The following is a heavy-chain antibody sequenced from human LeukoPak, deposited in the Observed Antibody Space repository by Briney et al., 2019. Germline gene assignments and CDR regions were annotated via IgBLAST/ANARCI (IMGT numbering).Heavy chain of an antibody. CDR3: ARDRRDYYDSSGYYFSYWYFDL. V-gene: IGHV1-46*01. CDR1: GYTFTSYY. D-gene: IGHD3-22*01. CDR2: INPSGGST. Sequence: ASVKVPCKASGYTFTSYYMHWVRQAPGQGLEWMGIINPSGGSTSYAQKFQGRVTMTRDTSTSTVYMELSSLRSEDTAVYYCARDRRDYYDSSGYYFSYWYFDLWGRGTLVTVSS. J-gene: IGHJ2*01.